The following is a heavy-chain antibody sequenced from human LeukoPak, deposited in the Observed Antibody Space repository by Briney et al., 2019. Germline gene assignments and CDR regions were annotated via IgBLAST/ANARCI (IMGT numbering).Heavy chain of an antibody. Sequence: QPGGSLRLSCAASGFTFSSYAMSWVRQAPGKGLEWVSAISGSGGGTYYADSVKGRFTISRDNSKNTLYLQMNSLRAEDTAVYYCAKASGYCSSTSCYAVDYWGQGTLVTVSS. V-gene: IGHV3-23*01. CDR2: ISGSGGGT. CDR1: GFTFSSYA. CDR3: AKASGYCSSTSCYAVDY. J-gene: IGHJ4*02. D-gene: IGHD2-2*01.